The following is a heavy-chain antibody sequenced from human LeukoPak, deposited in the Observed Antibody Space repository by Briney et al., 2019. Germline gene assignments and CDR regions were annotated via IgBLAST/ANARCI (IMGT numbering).Heavy chain of an antibody. J-gene: IGHJ4*02. D-gene: IGHD6-19*01. CDR3: AGAGSETQWRAFDF. Sequence: GGSLRLSCADSGYTSSSYWMNWVRQAPGKGLEWVANIKLDGSEKYYVDSVKGRFTISRENAKNSLYLQMNSLTAGDTAVYYCAGAGSETQWRAFDFWGQGALVTVFS. CDR2: IKLDGSEK. CDR1: GYTSSSYW. V-gene: IGHV3-7*01.